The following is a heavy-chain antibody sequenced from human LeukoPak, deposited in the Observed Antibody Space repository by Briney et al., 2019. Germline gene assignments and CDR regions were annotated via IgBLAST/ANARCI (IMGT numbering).Heavy chain of an antibody. V-gene: IGHV4-59*01. D-gene: IGHD5-18*01. CDR2: IYYSGST. Sequence: PSETLSLTCTVSGGSISSYYWSWIRQPPGKGLEWIGYIYYSGSTNYNPSLKSRVTISVDTSKNQFSLKLSSVTAADTAVYYCARDGPWGYGYFYYYMDVWGKGTTVTVSS. CDR3: ARDGPWGYGYFYYYMDV. J-gene: IGHJ6*03. CDR1: GGSISSYY.